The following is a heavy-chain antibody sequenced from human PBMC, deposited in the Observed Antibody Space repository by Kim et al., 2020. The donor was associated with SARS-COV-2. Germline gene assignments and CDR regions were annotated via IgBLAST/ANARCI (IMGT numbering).Heavy chain of an antibody. Sequence: SETLSLTCTVSGGSISSYYWSWIRQPPGKGLEWIGYIYYSGSTNYNPSLKSRVTISVDTSKNQFSLKLSSVTAADTAVYYCARTEAYDFWSGFHSSDYYYMDVWGKGTTVTVSS. J-gene: IGHJ6*03. D-gene: IGHD3-3*01. CDR1: GGSISSYY. CDR2: IYYSGST. CDR3: ARTEAYDFWSGFHSSDYYYMDV. V-gene: IGHV4-59*01.